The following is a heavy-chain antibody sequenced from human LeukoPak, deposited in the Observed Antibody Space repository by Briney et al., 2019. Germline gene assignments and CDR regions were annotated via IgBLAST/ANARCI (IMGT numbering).Heavy chain of an antibody. CDR2: ISSSSSTI. CDR3: VRGSTSCKTCIRGAFDI. J-gene: IGHJ3*02. V-gene: IGHV3-48*01. D-gene: IGHD2-2*01. Sequence: GGSLRLSCAASGFTFSSYSMNWVRQAPGKGLEWVSYISSSSSTIYYADSVKGRFTISRDNAKNSLYLQMNSLRAEDTAVYYCVRGSTSCKTCIRGAFDIWGQGTMVTVSS. CDR1: GFTFSSYS.